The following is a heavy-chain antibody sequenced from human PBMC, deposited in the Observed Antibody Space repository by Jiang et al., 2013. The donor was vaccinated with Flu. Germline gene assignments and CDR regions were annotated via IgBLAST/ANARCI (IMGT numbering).Heavy chain of an antibody. J-gene: IGHJ4*02. CDR2: IYYSGST. Sequence: TVSGGSVSSGSYYWSWIRQPPGKGLEWIGYIYYSGSTNYNPSLKSRVTISVDTSKNQFSLKLSSVTAADTAVYYCARDYGYYFDYWGQGTLVTVSS. V-gene: IGHV4-61*01. CDR3: ARDYGYYFDY. D-gene: IGHD3-10*01. CDR1: GGSVSSGSYY.